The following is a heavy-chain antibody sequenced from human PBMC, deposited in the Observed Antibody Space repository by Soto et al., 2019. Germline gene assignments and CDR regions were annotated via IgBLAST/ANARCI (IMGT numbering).Heavy chain of an antibody. V-gene: IGHV1-18*01. CDR3: ARDWARGTYYDFWSGYHFDY. CDR1: GYTFTSYG. J-gene: IGHJ4*02. D-gene: IGHD3-3*01. Sequence: GASVKVSCKASGYTFTSYGISWVGQAPGQGLEWMGWISAYNGNTNYAQKLQGRVTMTTDTSTSTAYMELRSLRSDDTAVYYCARDWARGTYYDFWSGYHFDYWGQGTLVTVSS. CDR2: ISAYNGNT.